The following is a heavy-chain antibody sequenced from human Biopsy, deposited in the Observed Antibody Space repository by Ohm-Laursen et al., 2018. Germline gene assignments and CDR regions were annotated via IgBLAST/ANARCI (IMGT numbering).Heavy chain of an antibody. CDR3: ARLTRRGNIIFFDY. V-gene: IGHV4-59*08. Sequence: SDTLSLTCSVSGGSIGSDYWAWIRQSPGKGLEWIAYSHYSGSTNYNPSLRHRVTISVDTSKNQFSLKLTSVTASDTAIYYCARLTRRGNIIFFDYWGQGTLVAVSS. CDR1: GGSIGSDY. CDR2: SHYSGST. J-gene: IGHJ4*02. D-gene: IGHD1-26*01.